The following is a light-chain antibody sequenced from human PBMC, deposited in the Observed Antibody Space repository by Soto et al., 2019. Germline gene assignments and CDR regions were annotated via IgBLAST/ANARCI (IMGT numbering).Light chain of an antibody. CDR1: QGISSY. CDR3: QQPGT. CDR2: AAS. J-gene: IGKJ4*02. Sequence: DIQLTQAPSFLSASVGDRATITCRASQGISSYLAWYQQKPGKAPKLLIYAASTLQSGVPSRFSGSGSGTEFTLRISSLQPEDLATYYWQQPGTFGGGTKVEIK. V-gene: IGKV1-9*01.